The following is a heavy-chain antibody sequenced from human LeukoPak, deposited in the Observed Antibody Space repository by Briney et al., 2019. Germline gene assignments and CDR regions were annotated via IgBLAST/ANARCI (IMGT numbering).Heavy chain of an antibody. Sequence: SVKVSCKASGGTFSSYAISWVRQAPGQGLEWMGRIIPIFGTANYAQKFQGRVTITTDESTSTAYMELSSLRSEDTAVYYCARDGGSGSYYNNWFDPWGQGTLVTVSS. D-gene: IGHD3-10*01. CDR2: IIPIFGTA. V-gene: IGHV1-69*05. J-gene: IGHJ5*02. CDR1: GGTFSSYA. CDR3: ARDGGSGSYYNNWFDP.